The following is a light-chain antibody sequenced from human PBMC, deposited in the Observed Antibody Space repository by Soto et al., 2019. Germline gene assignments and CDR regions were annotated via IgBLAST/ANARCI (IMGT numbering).Light chain of an antibody. CDR2: SAS. CDR3: QQSYSIRT. Sequence: DIQMAQSPSSLSASVGDRVTITCRASRSISSYLNWYQQKPGKAPKLLIYSASSLQSGVPSRFSGSGSGTDFTLTITSLQPEDFATYYCQQSYSIRTFGQGTKVDIK. V-gene: IGKV1-39*01. CDR1: RSISSY. J-gene: IGKJ1*01.